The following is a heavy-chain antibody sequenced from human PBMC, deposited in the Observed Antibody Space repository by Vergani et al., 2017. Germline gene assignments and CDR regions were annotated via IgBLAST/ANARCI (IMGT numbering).Heavy chain of an antibody. V-gene: IGHV1-18*04. CDR1: GYTFTSYG. Sequence: QVQLVQSGAEVKKPGASVKVSCKASGYTFTSYGISWVRQAPGQGLEWMGWISAYNGGTNYAQKFQGRVTMTRDTSISTAYMELSRLRSDDTAVYYCARPSSSWGGDYFDYWGQGTLVTVSS. J-gene: IGHJ4*02. CDR3: ARPSSSWGGDYFDY. CDR2: ISAYNGGT. D-gene: IGHD6-13*01.